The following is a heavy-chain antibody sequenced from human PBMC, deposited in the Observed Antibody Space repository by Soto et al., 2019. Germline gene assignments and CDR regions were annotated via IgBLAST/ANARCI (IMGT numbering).Heavy chain of an antibody. CDR1: GFTFSSYG. CDR2: ISYDGSNK. Sequence: QVQLVESGGGVVQPGRSLRLSCAASGFTFSSYGMHWVRQAPGKGLEWVAVISYDGSNKYYADSVKGRFTISRDNSKNPLYLQMTSRRAEDTAVYYCAKVEYWSGGSCYHFDSWGQGTLVTVSS. CDR3: AKVEYWSGGSCYHFDS. V-gene: IGHV3-30*18. J-gene: IGHJ4*02. D-gene: IGHD2-15*01.